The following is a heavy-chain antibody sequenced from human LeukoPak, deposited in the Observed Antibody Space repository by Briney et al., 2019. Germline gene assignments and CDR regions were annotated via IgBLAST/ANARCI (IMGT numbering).Heavy chain of an antibody. CDR1: GYTFTSYV. J-gene: IGHJ2*01. CDR2: INAGNGNT. D-gene: IGHD3-22*01. Sequence: GASVKVSCKTSGYTFTSYVMHWVRQAPGQRLEWMGWINAGNGNTKYSQEFQGRVTITRDTSASTAYMELSSLRSEDTAVYYCARDHAYFDTSGYPRYWSFDLWGRGTLITVSS. CDR3: ARDHAYFDTSGYPRYWSFDL. V-gene: IGHV1-3*03.